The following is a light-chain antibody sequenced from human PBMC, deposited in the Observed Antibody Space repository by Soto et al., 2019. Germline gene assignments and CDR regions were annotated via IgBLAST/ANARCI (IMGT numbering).Light chain of an antibody. CDR1: QSVSDS. V-gene: IGKV3-11*01. CDR2: PAS. Sequence: EIVLTQSPATLSLSPGERATLSCRASQSVSDSLAWFQHKPGQAPRLLIFPASSRAAGTPARFSGSGSGTDFSLTMSSLEPEDFAVYSCQHRSNWPQAFGQGTRVESK. J-gene: IGKJ1*01. CDR3: QHRSNWPQA.